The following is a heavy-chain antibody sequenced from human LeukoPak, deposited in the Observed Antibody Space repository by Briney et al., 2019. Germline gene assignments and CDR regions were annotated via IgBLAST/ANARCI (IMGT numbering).Heavy chain of an antibody. CDR3: PRGPLEYCSGGTCYSGRTWFDP. CDR1: GYTFTIYG. Sequence: GASVNVSFKASGYTFTIYGISWVRQAPGQGLEWMGWINPNSGDTNYAQKFQGRVTITRDTSISTVYMELRRLRYGDTAAYYCPRGPLEYCSGGTCYSGRTWFDPWGQGTLVTVSS. J-gene: IGHJ5*02. D-gene: IGHD2-15*01. CDR2: INPNSGDT. V-gene: IGHV1-2*02.